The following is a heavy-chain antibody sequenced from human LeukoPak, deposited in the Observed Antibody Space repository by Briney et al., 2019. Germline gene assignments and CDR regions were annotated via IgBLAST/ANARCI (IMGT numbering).Heavy chain of an antibody. J-gene: IGHJ5*01. D-gene: IGHD3-10*01. Sequence: SETLSLTCTVSGYAITSGGFSWNWIRQPPGKGLEWIGCIYDRGPTYYNPSLKSRFTISVDRPKNQFFLNVTSLTAADTAVYYCARSRQASGLFNSWGQGTLVVVSS. CDR1: GYAITSGGFS. CDR3: ARSRQASGLFNS. CDR2: IYDRGPT. V-gene: IGHV4-30-2*01.